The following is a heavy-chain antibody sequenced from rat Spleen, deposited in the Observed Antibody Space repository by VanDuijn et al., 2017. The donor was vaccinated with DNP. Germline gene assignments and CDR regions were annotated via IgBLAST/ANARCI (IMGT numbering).Heavy chain of an antibody. V-gene: IGHV5-20*01. D-gene: IGHD1-11*01. CDR1: GFTFSDFG. J-gene: IGHJ2*01. Sequence: EVQLVESGGGLVQPGRSLKLSCAASGFTFSDFGMAWVRQAPTKGLEWVASIGTSGGSTYHGDSVKGRFTISRDNAESSLDLQMNSLKSEDTATYYCTTDFERGYWGQGVMVTVSS. CDR3: TTDFERGY. CDR2: IGTSGGST.